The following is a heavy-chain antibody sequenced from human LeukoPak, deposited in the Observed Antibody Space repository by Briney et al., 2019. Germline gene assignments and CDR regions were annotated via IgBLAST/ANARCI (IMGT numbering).Heavy chain of an antibody. CDR3: ARSLRYYYESSGYIGGMDV. CDR1: GFTFSSYW. V-gene: IGHV3-7*01. J-gene: IGHJ6*02. D-gene: IGHD3-22*01. Sequence: RGSLRLSCAASGFTFSSYWMSWVRQAPGKGLEWVANIKQDGSEKYYVDSVKGRFTISRDNAKNSLYLQMNSLRAEDTAVYYCARSLRYYYESSGYIGGMDVWGQGTTVTVSS. CDR2: IKQDGSEK.